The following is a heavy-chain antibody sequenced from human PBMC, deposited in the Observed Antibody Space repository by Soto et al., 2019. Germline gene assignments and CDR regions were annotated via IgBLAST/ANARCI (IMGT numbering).Heavy chain of an antibody. CDR1: GLTLSSYS. CDR2: ISSSSSYI. Sequence: GGYLRLPCAASGLTLSSYSMNWVRQAPGKGLEWVSSISSSSSYIYYADSVKGRFTISSDNAKNSLYLQMNSLRAEVTAVYYCARDIYYGSGSSPVDYWGQGTLVTVSS. CDR3: ARDIYYGSGSSPVDY. D-gene: IGHD3-10*01. J-gene: IGHJ4*02. V-gene: IGHV3-21*01.